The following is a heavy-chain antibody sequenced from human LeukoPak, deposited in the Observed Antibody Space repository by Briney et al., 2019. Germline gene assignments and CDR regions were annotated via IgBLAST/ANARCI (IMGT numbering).Heavy chain of an antibody. D-gene: IGHD4-23*01. CDR1: GYTFTGYC. J-gene: IGHJ4*02. CDR3: ARAPYGGKGPLDY. CDR2: ISAYNGNT. V-gene: IGHV1-18*04. Sequence: GASVKVSCKASGYTFTGYCMHWVRQAPGQGLEWMGWISAYNGNTNYAQKLQGRVTMTTDTSTSTAYMELRSLRSDDTAVYYCARAPYGGKGPLDYWGQGTLVTVSS.